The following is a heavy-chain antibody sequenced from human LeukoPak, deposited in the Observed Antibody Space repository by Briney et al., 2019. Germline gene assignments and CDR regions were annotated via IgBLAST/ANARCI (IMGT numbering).Heavy chain of an antibody. CDR2: IYTSGST. Sequence: SQTLSLTCTVSGGSISSGSYYWSWIRQPAGKGLEWIGRIYTSGSTNYNPSLKSRVTISVDTSKNQFSLKLSSVTAADTAVYYCARSPLGRGNWFDPWGQGTLVTVSS. D-gene: IGHD3-10*01. J-gene: IGHJ5*02. V-gene: IGHV4-61*02. CDR3: ARSPLGRGNWFDP. CDR1: GGSISSGSYY.